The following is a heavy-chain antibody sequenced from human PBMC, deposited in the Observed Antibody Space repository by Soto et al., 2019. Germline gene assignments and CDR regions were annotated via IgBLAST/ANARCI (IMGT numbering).Heavy chain of an antibody. J-gene: IGHJ3*02. CDR2: IIPIFGTA. D-gene: IGHD4-17*01. CDR1: GGTFSSYA. CDR3: ARGHGGPGDAFDI. V-gene: IGHV1-69*06. Sequence: GASVKVSCKASGGTFSSYAISWVRQAPGQGLEWMGGIIPIFGTANYAQKFQGRVTITADKSTSTAYMELSSLGSEDTAVYYCARGHGGPGDAFDIWGQGTMVTVSS.